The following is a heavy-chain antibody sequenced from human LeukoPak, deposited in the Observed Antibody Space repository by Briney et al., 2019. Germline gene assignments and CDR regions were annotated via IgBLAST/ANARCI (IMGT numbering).Heavy chain of an antibody. CDR2: IRYDGSNN. D-gene: IGHD3-10*01. CDR3: AKDYSKSSYYGSGTYYRPNWFDP. Sequence: PGGSLRLSCAACGFTFSSYGMHWVRQAPGKGLEWVAFIRYDGSNNYYADSVKGRFTISRDNSKNTLYLQMNSLRAEDTAVYYCAKDYSKSSYYGSGTYYRPNWFDPWGQGTLVTVSS. CDR1: GFTFSSYG. J-gene: IGHJ5*02. V-gene: IGHV3-30*02.